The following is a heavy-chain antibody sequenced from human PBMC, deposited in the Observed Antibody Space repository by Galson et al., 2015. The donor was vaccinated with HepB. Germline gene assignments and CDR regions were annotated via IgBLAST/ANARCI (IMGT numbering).Heavy chain of an antibody. D-gene: IGHD2-21*02. CDR1: GFTFSSFG. J-gene: IGHJ4*02. Sequence: SLRLSCATSGFTFSSFGMHWVRQAPGKGLEWVAVIWSDGATKYYADSVKGRFSISRDNSKNTLFLQMNSLRAEDTAVYYCARDIVVVTSPGDYWGQGSLVTVSS. CDR3: ARDIVVVTSPGDY. V-gene: IGHV3-33*01. CDR2: IWSDGATK.